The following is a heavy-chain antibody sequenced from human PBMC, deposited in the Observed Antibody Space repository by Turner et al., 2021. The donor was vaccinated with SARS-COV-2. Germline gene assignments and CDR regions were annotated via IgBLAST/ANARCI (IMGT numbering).Heavy chain of an antibody. Sequence: QLQLQESGPGLVKPSETLSLTCTVSGGSISSSSYYWGWIRQPPGKGLEWIGSIYYSGSTYYNPSLKSRVTMSVDTSKNQFSLKLSSVTAADTAVYFCARAPIIIRFVGVTGYSDYWGQGTLVTVSS. J-gene: IGHJ4*02. CDR1: GGSISSSSYY. CDR3: ARAPIIIRFVGVTGYSDY. CDR2: IYYSGST. D-gene: IGHD3-16*01. V-gene: IGHV4-39*01.